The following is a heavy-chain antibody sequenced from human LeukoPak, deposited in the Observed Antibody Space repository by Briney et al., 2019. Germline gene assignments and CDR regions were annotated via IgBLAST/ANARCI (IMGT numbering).Heavy chain of an antibody. CDR1: GGSISRSNW. CDR2: IYHSGST. V-gene: IGHV4-4*02. CDR3: AREDYADSGAWYFDL. J-gene: IGHJ2*01. D-gene: IGHD2-2*01. Sequence: SGTLSLTCAVSGGSISRSNWWSWVRQPPGKGLEWLGEIYHSGSTNYNPSLKSRVTISVDKSKNQFSLKLSSVTAADTAVYYCAREDYADSGAWYFDLWGRGTLVTVSS.